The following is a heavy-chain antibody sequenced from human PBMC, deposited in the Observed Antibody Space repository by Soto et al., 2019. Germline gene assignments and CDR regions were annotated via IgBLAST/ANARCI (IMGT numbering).Heavy chain of an antibody. CDR3: ARLGYYDFWSGYYTIDY. J-gene: IGHJ4*02. V-gene: IGHV3-20*04. D-gene: IGHD3-3*01. CDR2: INWNGGST. CDR1: GFTFDDYG. Sequence: GGSLRLSCAASGFTFDDYGMSWVRQAPGKGLEWVSGINWNGGSTGYADSVKGRFTISRDNAKNSLYLQMNSLRAEDTALYYCARLGYYDFWSGYYTIDYWGQGTLVTVSS.